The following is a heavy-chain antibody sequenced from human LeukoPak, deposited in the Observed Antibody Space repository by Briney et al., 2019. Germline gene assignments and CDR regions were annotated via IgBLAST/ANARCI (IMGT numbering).Heavy chain of an antibody. CDR1: GGSISNYW. CDR3: ARGYSSSWNYLDY. CDR2: VFDSGST. J-gene: IGHJ4*02. Sequence: PSETLSLTCTASGGSISNYWWSWIRQPPGKGLEWIGYVFDSGSTNYNPSLKSRVTISVDTSKKQFSLKLSSVTAADTAVYYCARGYSSSWNYLDYWGQGTLVTVSS. D-gene: IGHD6-13*01. V-gene: IGHV4-59*01.